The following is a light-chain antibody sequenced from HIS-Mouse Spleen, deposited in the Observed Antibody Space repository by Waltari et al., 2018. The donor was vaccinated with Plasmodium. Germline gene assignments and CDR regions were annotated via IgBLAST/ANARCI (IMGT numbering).Light chain of an antibody. CDR1: ALPKKY. V-gene: IGLV3-10*01. CDR3: YSTDSSGNHRV. CDR2: EDS. J-gene: IGLJ3*02. Sequence: SYELTQPPSVSVSPGQTARITCSGDALPKKYAYWYQQQSGQAPVLVIYEDSKRPSGIPESLSGSSQGTMATLTISGAKVEDEADYYCYSTDSSGNHRVFGGGTKLTVL.